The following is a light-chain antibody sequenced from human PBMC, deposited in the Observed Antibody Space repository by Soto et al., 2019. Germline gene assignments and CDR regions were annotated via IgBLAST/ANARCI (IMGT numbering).Light chain of an antibody. J-gene: IGLJ1*01. CDR2: EVT. CDR1: SGDIGSYNR. V-gene: IGLV2-14*01. Sequence: QSGRTEPASGSGSPGQSITISCTGTSGDIGSYNRVSWYQQHPGKAPKLIIYEVTDRPSGVSNRFSGSKSGNTASLTISGLQAEDEAEYYCSSYTNINTRACVFGTGTKVTVL. CDR3: SSYTNINTRACV.